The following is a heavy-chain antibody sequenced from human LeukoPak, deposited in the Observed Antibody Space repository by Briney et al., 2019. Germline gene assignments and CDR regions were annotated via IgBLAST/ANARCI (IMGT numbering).Heavy chain of an antibody. V-gene: IGHV3-7*01. D-gene: IGHD5/OR15-5a*01. J-gene: IGHJ4*02. CDR2: INQDGSVK. CDR1: GFTCTYYW. Sequence: GVSLRLSCAASGFTCTYYWMTWLRQAPGMGLEVVANINQDGSVKDYFDSGKGRFTISRDNAENTLHLQMTSLRVEATAVYYCDRDPGSSASDYWGQRTIVTVSS. CDR3: DRDPGSSASDY.